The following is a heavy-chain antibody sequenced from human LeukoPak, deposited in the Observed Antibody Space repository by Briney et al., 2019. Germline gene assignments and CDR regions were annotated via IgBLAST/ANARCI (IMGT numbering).Heavy chain of an antibody. CDR3: ARDDSYYYDSSGAY. V-gene: IGHV3-48*02. CDR1: GFTFSSYS. D-gene: IGHD3-22*01. CDR2: ISSSSSTI. J-gene: IGHJ4*02. Sequence: GGSLRLSCAASGFTFSSYSMTWVRQAPGKGLEWVSYISSSSSTIYYADSVKGRFTISRDNAKNSLYLQMNSLRDEDAAVYYCARDDSYYYDSSGAYWGQGTLVTVSS.